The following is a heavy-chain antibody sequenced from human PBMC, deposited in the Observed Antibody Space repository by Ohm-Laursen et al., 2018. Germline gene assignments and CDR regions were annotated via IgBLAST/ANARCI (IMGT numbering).Heavy chain of an antibody. V-gene: IGHV4-59*08. J-gene: IGHJ5*02. CDR1: GGSFSGYY. CDR3: VLYSSFSVS. Sequence: SETLSLTCTVSGGSFSGYYWSWVRQPPGKGLEWIGYIYYNGNPRYNPSLESRVTISVDPSKNQFSLKLNSVTAADTALYYCVLYSSFSVSWGQGTLVTVSS. D-gene: IGHD6-6*01. CDR2: IYYNGNP.